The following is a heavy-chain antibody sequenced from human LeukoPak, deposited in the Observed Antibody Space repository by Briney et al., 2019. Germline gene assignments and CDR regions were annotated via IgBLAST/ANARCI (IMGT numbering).Heavy chain of an antibody. D-gene: IGHD6-13*01. CDR3: ARAARGIAPLFQH. J-gene: IGHJ1*01. CDR1: RDSISSGDYY. Sequence: SSETLSLTCTVSRDSISSGDYYWSWIRQPPGKGLEWIGYIYYSGSTYYNPSLKSRLTISVDASKNQFSLRLNSVTAADTAVYYCARAARGIAPLFQHWGQGTLVTVSS. V-gene: IGHV4-30-4*01. CDR2: IYYSGST.